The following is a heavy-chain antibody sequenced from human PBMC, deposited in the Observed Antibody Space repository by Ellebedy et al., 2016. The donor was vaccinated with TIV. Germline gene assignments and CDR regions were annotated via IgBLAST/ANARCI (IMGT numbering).Heavy chain of an antibody. J-gene: IGHJ3*02. V-gene: IGHV4-59*08. Sequence: GSLRLSXTVSGDSISSYYWSWIRQPPGKALEWLGHIYYSGTTNYNPSLKSRVTISVDTSRNQLSLKLSSVTAADTAVYYCARGTTLDIWGQGTLVTVSS. CDR2: IYYSGTT. CDR3: ARGTTLDI. D-gene: IGHD1-14*01. CDR1: GDSISSYY.